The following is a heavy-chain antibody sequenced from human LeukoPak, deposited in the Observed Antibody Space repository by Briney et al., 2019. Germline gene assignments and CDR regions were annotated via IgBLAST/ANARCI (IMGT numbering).Heavy chain of an antibody. D-gene: IGHD3-22*01. CDR3: ARDKNYYDSSGYLYNWFDP. Sequence: VASVKVSCKASGGTFSSYAISWVRQAPGQGLEWMGGIIPIFGTANYAQKFQGRVTITADESTSTAYMELSSLRSEDTAVYYCARDKNYYDSSGYLYNWFDPWGQGTLVTVSS. CDR1: GGTFSSYA. V-gene: IGHV1-69*13. J-gene: IGHJ5*02. CDR2: IIPIFGTA.